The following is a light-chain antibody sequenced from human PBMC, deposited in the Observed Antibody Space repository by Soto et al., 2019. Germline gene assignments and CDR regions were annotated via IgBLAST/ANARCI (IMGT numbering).Light chain of an antibody. CDR3: QQYGSSRWT. CDR1: QSVSSSY. V-gene: IGKV3-20*01. Sequence: EVVLTQSPGTLSLSPGERTTRSCRASQSVSSSYLAWYQQKPGQAPRLLIYAASSRATGIPDRFSGSGSGTDFTRTISILEPEDFAVYYCQQYGSSRWTFGQGTKVEIK. J-gene: IGKJ1*01. CDR2: AAS.